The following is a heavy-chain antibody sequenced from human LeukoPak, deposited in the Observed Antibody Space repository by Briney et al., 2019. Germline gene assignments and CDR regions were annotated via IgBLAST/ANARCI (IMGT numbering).Heavy chain of an antibody. CDR3: ARGGGLDV. Sequence: GGSLRLSCAASGVTLSTYAMSWARQAPGKGLEWVASINHNGNVNYYVDSVKGRFTISRDNAKNSLYLQMSNLRAEDTAVYFCARGGGLDVWGQGATVTVSS. CDR1: GVTLSTYA. CDR2: INHNGNVN. D-gene: IGHD3-16*01. J-gene: IGHJ6*02. V-gene: IGHV3-7*03.